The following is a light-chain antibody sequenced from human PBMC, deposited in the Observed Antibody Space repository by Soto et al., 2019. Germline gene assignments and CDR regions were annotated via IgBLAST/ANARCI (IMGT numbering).Light chain of an antibody. CDR1: QSVSSSY. CDR3: QQYDSSPKT. V-gene: IGKV3-20*01. CDR2: GAS. Sequence: ILLTQSHSTLSFSSGGRATLPFRASQSVSSSYLAWYQQKPGQAPRLLIYGASSRATGIPDRFSGSGSGTDFTLTISRLEPEDFAVYYCQQYDSSPKTFGQGTKVDIK. J-gene: IGKJ1*01.